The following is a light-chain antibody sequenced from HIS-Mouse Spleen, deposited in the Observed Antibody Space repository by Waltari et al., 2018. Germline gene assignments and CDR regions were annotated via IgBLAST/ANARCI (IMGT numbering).Light chain of an antibody. J-gene: IGKJ4*01. Sequence: EIHMTNSLPPPPASLGDRVTILCRASQGISNYLAWYQQKPGKVAKLLIYAASTLQSGVPSRFSGSGSGTDFTLTISSLQPEDVATYYCQKYNSAPPRLTFGGGTKVEIK. CDR3: QKYNSAPPRLT. V-gene: IGKV1-27*01. CDR1: QGISNY. CDR2: AAS.